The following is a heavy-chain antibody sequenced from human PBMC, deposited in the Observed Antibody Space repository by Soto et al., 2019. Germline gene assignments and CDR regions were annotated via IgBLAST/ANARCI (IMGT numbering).Heavy chain of an antibody. D-gene: IGHD5-18*01. Sequence: SETLSLTCTVSGGSISSSSYYWGWIRQPPGKGLEWIGSIYYSGSTYYNPSLKSRVTISVDTSKNQFSLKLSSVTAADTAVYYCARTDSYGYGPSFDYWGQGTLVTVSS. V-gene: IGHV4-39*01. CDR1: GGSISSSSYY. CDR3: ARTDSYGYGPSFDY. CDR2: IYYSGST. J-gene: IGHJ4*02.